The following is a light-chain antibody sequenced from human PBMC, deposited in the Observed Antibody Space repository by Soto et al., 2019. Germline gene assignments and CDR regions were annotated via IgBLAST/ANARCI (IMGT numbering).Light chain of an antibody. V-gene: IGKV1-5*01. CDR1: QSISSW. CDR3: QQYNSYSST. J-gene: IGKJ5*01. CDR2: DAS. Sequence: DIQMTQSPSTLSASVGDRVTITCRASQSISSWLAWYQQKPGKAPKLLIYDASSLESGVPSRFSGSGSGTEFTLTISILLPDDFATYYCQQYNSYSSTFGQGTRLEIK.